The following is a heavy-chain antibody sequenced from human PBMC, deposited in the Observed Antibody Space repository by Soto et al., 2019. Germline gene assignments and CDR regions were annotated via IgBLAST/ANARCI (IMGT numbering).Heavy chain of an antibody. J-gene: IGHJ3*02. CDR2: IFTGGST. CDR3: ARDRQSSGWLDAFDI. D-gene: IGHD6-19*01. CDR1: GFTVSSNY. Sequence: EVQLVESGGGLVQPGGSLRLSWAASGFTVSSNYMSWVRQAPGKGLEWVSVIFTGGSTYYADSVKGRFTISRHSSMNTVYLQMDSMRAEDTAVYYCARDRQSSGWLDAFDIWGQGTMVTVSS. V-gene: IGHV3-53*04.